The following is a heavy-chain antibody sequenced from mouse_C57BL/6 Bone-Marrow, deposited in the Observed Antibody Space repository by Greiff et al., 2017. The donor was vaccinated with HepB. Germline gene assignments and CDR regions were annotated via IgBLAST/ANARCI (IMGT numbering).Heavy chain of an antibody. Sequence: QVQLQQSGAELVRPGASVTLSCKASGYTFTSYWMHWVKQRPGQGLEWIGEIDPSDSYTNYNQKFKGKSTLTVDKSSSTAYMQLSSLTSEDSAVYYCARELRLGYYFDYWGQGTTLTVSS. CDR1: GYTFTSYW. J-gene: IGHJ2*01. CDR2: IDPSDSYT. CDR3: ARELRLGYYFDY. V-gene: IGHV1-69*01. D-gene: IGHD3-2*02.